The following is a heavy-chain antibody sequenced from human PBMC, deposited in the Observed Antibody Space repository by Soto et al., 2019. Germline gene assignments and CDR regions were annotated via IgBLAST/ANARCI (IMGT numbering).Heavy chain of an antibody. CDR3: AKEGYSGYDWDYYYGMDV. CDR1: GFTFSSYG. Sequence: QVQLVESGGGVVQPGRSLRLSCAASGFTFSSYGMHWVRQAPGKGLEWVAVISYDGSNKYYADSVKGRFTISRDNSKNTLYLQMNSLRAEDTAVYYCAKEGYSGYDWDYYYGMDVWGQGTTVTVSS. V-gene: IGHV3-30*18. J-gene: IGHJ6*02. D-gene: IGHD5-12*01. CDR2: ISYDGSNK.